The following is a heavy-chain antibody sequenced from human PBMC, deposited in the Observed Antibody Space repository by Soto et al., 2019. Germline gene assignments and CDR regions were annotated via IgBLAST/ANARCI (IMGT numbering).Heavy chain of an antibody. V-gene: IGHV3-74*01. CDR1: GFTVSNYW. Sequence: GGSLRLSCAASGFTVSNYWMNWVRQAPGKGLVWVSHIKNDGTTSYADSVEGRFTVSRDDAKNSFYLQMNSLRADDTAVYYCAKDRGEEGLKFLEWFGGMDVWGHGTTVPVSS. J-gene: IGHJ6*02. D-gene: IGHD3-3*01. CDR2: IKNDGTT. CDR3: AKDRGEEGLKFLEWFGGMDV.